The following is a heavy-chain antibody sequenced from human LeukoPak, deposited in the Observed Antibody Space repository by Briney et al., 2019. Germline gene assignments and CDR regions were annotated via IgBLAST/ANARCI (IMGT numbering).Heavy chain of an antibody. J-gene: IGHJ6*02. V-gene: IGHV3-48*03. CDR3: ARLLYYGMDV. Sequence: GGSLRLSCAASGFTFSSYEMNWVRQAPGKGLEWVSDISSSGSTIYYADSVKGRFTISRDNAKNSLYLQMNSLRAEDTAVYYCARLLYYGMDVWGQGTTVTVSS. CDR1: GFTFSSYE. CDR2: ISSSGSTI.